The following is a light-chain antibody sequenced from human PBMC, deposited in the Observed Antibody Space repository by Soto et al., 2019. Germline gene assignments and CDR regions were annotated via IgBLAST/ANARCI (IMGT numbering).Light chain of an antibody. CDR3: QQRSNWPRT. CDR1: QAVNTR. V-gene: IGKV3-11*01. Sequence: EIVLTQSPATLSSFPGDRVTLSCRASQAVNTRLAWYQHKPGQAPRLLIYLASNRAAGVPARFSGSGSGTDFTLTISSLEPEDFAVYYCQQRSNWPRTFGQGTKVDIK. CDR2: LAS. J-gene: IGKJ1*01.